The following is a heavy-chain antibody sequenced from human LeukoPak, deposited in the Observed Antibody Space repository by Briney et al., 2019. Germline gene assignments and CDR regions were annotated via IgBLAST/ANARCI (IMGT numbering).Heavy chain of an antibody. CDR3: ARGYCSSTSCYKGRFRRGWFDP. J-gene: IGHJ5*02. V-gene: IGHV3-11*01. CDR1: GFTFSDNY. CDR2: ISSSGSTI. Sequence: GGSLRLSCAASGFTFSDNYMSWIRQAPGKGLEWVSYISSSGSTIYYADSVKGRFTISRDNAKNSLYLQMNSLRAEDTAVYYCARGYCSSTSCYKGRFRRGWFDPWGQGTLVTVSS. D-gene: IGHD2-2*02.